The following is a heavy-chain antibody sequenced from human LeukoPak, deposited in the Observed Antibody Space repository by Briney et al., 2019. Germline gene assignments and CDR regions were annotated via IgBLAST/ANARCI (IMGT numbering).Heavy chain of an antibody. Sequence: GESLQISCQGSGSSFTSYWIGGGRRVPGKGLEGMGIIYPGDSDTRYSPSFQGQVTISADKSISTAYLQWSSLKASDTAMYYCAIRSEESGYDYWGQGTLVTVSS. CDR1: GSSFTSYW. CDR2: IYPGDSDT. J-gene: IGHJ4*02. D-gene: IGHD5-12*01. V-gene: IGHV5-51*01. CDR3: AIRSEESGYDY.